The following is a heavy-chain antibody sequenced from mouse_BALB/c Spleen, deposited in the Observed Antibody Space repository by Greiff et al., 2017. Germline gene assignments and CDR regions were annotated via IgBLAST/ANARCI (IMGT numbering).Heavy chain of an antibody. V-gene: IGHV6-6*02. J-gene: IGHJ4*01. D-gene: IGHD2-14*01. CDR1: GFTFSNYW. CDR2: IRLKSNNYAT. Sequence: EVMLVESGGGLVQPGGSMKLSCVASGFTFSNYWMNWVRQSPEKGLEWVAEIRLKSNNYATHYAESVKGRFTISRDDSKSSVYLQMNNLRAEDTGIYYCTRINYRYDGYYAMDYWGQGTSVTVSS. CDR3: TRINYRYDGYYAMDY.